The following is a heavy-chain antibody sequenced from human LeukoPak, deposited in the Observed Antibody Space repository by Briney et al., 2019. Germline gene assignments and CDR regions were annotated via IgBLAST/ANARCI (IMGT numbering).Heavy chain of an antibody. CDR1: GFTFSTYG. Sequence: HSVGSLRLSCAASGFTFSTYGMHWVRQAPGKGLEWVAVIWYDGRKEYYADSVKGRFTISRDNSKNTLYLQMNRLRAEDTAMYYCARDSRDLTVTATEFDFWGQGTLVTVSS. CDR3: ARDSRDLTVTATEFDF. CDR2: IWYDGRKE. D-gene: IGHD4-17*01. V-gene: IGHV3-33*01. J-gene: IGHJ4*02.